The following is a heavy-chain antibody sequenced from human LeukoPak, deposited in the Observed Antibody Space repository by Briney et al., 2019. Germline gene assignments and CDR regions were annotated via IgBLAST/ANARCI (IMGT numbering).Heavy chain of an antibody. CDR1: GFTFSSYG. V-gene: IGHV3-48*01. Sequence: PGGSLRLSCAASGFTFSSYGINWVRQAPGKGLEWVSYISDTGSAIHYADSVKGRFTISRDNAKSSLYLQMNSLRAEDTAVYYCARDASVGAAYLDLWGQGALVAVSS. CDR3: ARDASVGAAYLDL. J-gene: IGHJ4*02. CDR2: ISDTGSAI. D-gene: IGHD2-15*01.